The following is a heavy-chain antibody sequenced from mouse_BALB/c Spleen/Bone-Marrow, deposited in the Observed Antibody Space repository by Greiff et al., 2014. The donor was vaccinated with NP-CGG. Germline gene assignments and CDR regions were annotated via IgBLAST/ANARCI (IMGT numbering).Heavy chain of an antibody. CDR3: ARQYGNFGVMDY. D-gene: IGHD2-1*01. CDR1: GFTFSKYG. V-gene: IGHV5-6*01. Sequence: EVQLQQSGGDLVKPGGSLKLSCAASGFTFSKYGMSLVRQTPDKRLGWVAKISRGGSYTYYPDSVKGRFTISRDNAKNTLYLQMSSLKSEDTAMYYCARQYGNFGVMDYWGQGTSVTVSS. CDR2: ISRGGSYT. J-gene: IGHJ4*01.